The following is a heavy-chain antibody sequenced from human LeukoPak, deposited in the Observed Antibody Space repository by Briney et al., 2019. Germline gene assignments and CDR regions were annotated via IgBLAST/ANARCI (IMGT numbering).Heavy chain of an antibody. V-gene: IGHV3-53*01. D-gene: IGHD3-22*01. CDR3: ARESYYYDSSGYYPHYYFDY. J-gene: IGHJ4*02. CDR2: IYSGGST. CDR1: GFTVGSNY. Sequence: TGGSLRLSCAASGFTVGSNYMSWVRQAPGKGLEWVSVIYSGGSTYYADSVKGRFTISRDNSKNTLYLQMNSLRAEDTAVYYCARESYYYDSSGYYPHYYFDYWGQGTLVTVSS.